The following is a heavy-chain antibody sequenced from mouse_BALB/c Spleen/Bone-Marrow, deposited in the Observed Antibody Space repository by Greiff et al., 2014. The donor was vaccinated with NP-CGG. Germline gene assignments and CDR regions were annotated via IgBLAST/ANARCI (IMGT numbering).Heavy chain of an antibody. V-gene: IGHV1S135*01. CDR2: IDPYSGGT. Sequence: VQLKQSGPELVKPGASVKVSCKASGYAFTSYNMYWVKQSRVKSLEWIGYIDPYSGGTNYNQKFKGKATLTVDKSSSTAYMHLNSLTSEDSAVYYCARLGTTVVPDYWGQGTTLTVSS. J-gene: IGHJ2*01. CDR1: GYAFTSYN. CDR3: ARLGTTVVPDY. D-gene: IGHD1-1*01.